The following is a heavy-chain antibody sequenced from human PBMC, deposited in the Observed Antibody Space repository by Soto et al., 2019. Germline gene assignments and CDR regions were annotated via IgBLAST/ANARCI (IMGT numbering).Heavy chain of an antibody. V-gene: IGHV3-30-3*01. Sequence: QVQLVESGGGVVQPGRSLRLSCAASVFTFSSYAMHWVRQATGQGLEWVALISYDGSNKYYADSVKGRFTISRDNSKNTLYLQMNSLRPEDTAVYHCARDQGGTTLYYHGMDVWGQGTTVTVSS. CDR1: VFTFSSYA. CDR3: ARDQGGTTLYYHGMDV. J-gene: IGHJ6*02. D-gene: IGHD1-7*01. CDR2: ISYDGSNK.